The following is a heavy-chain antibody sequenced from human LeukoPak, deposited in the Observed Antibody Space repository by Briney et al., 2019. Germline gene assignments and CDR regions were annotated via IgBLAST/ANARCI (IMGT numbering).Heavy chain of an antibody. J-gene: IGHJ3*02. CDR3: AKEMSSWSSDAFDI. CDR2: IRSDGSDK. D-gene: IGHD6-13*01. V-gene: IGHV3-30*02. Sequence: GGSLRLSCAASGFTFSTVGMHWVRQAPGKGLEWVAFIRSDGSDKRYVDSVKGRFTISRDNSKNTLYLQMNSLRVEDTAVYYCAKEMSSWSSDAFDIWGQGTMVTVSS. CDR1: GFTFSTVG.